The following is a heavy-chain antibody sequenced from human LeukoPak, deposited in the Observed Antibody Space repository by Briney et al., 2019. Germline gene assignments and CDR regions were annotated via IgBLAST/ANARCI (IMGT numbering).Heavy chain of an antibody. Sequence: ASVKVSCKASGGTFSSYAISWVRQAPGQGLEWMGIINPSGGSTSYAQKFQGRVTMTRDTSTSTVYMELSSLRSEDTAVYYCARDSGDYDFWSGYSDYWGQGTLVTVSS. CDR2: INPSGGST. V-gene: IGHV1-46*01. J-gene: IGHJ4*02. CDR3: ARDSGDYDFWSGYSDY. D-gene: IGHD3-3*01. CDR1: GGTFSSYA.